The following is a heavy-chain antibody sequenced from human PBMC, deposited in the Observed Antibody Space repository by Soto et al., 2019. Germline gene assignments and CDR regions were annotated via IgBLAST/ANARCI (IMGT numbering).Heavy chain of an antibody. J-gene: IGHJ4*02. D-gene: IGHD6-19*01. CDR1: GFTFSSHA. Sequence: EVQLLESGGGLVQPGGSLRLSCAASGFTFSSHAMSWVRQAPGKGLEWVSSTIDSGGRSYHADSVRGRFTISRDNSKNTLYLQMNSLRADDTAIYYCAKDKMEQWLVGCYYDSWGQGALVTVSS. V-gene: IGHV3-23*01. CDR3: AKDKMEQWLVGCYYDS. CDR2: TIDSGGRS.